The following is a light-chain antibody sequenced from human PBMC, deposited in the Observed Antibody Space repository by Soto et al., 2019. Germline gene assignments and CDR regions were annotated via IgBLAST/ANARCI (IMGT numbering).Light chain of an antibody. J-gene: IGKJ4*01. CDR1: QSVISNY. CDR2: GAS. V-gene: IGKV3-20*01. CDR3: RRYGISPLT. Sequence: EIVLTQSPGTLSLSPGERATLSCRASQSVISNYLAWYQQKPGQPPRLLIYGASTRAAGVPAGFSGSGSGRDFIPTISSLVPEEYALYFCRRYGISPLTFGGGTKVDIK.